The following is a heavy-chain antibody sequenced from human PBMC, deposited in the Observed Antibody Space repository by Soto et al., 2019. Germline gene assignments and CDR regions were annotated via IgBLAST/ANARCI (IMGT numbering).Heavy chain of an antibody. CDR2: INAGNGNT. Sequence: QVQLVQSGAEVKKPGASVKVSCKASGYTFTSYAMHWVRQAPGQRLEWMGWINAGNGNTKYSQKLQGRVTITRDTSASTAYMELSSLRSEDTAVYYCARDFYSGGWYEVYYWGQGTLVTVSS. CDR1: GYTFTSYA. CDR3: ARDFYSGGWYEVYY. J-gene: IGHJ4*02. D-gene: IGHD6-19*01. V-gene: IGHV1-3*01.